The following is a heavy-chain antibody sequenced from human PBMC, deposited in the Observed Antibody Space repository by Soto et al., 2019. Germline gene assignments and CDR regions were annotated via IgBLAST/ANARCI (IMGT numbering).Heavy chain of an antibody. CDR2: ISSSSSTI. CDR1: GFTFSSYS. CDR3: ARDPDSSSWLVDY. J-gene: IGHJ4*02. Sequence: GGSLRLSCAASGFTFSSYSMNWVRQAPGKGLEWVSYISSSSSTIYYADSVKGRFTISRDNAKNSLYLQMNSLRADDTAVYYCARDPDSSSWLVDYWGQGTLVTVSS. V-gene: IGHV3-48*01. D-gene: IGHD6-13*01.